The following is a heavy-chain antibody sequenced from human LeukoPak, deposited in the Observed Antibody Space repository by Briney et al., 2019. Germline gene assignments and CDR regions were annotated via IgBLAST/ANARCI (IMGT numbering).Heavy chain of an antibody. V-gene: IGHV4-59*01. Sequence: SETLSLTCTVSGGSISSYYWSWIRQPPGKGLEWIGYIYYSGSINYNPSLKSRVTISVDTSKNRFSLKLSSVTAADTAVYYCARREGRYCSGGSCSYYFDYWGQGTLVTVSS. CDR3: ARREGRYCSGGSCSYYFDY. J-gene: IGHJ4*02. CDR1: GGSISSYY. D-gene: IGHD2-15*01. CDR2: IYYSGSI.